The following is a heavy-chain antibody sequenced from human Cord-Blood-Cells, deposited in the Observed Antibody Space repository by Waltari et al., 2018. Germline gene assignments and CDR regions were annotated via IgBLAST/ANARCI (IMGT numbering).Heavy chain of an antibody. CDR3: ARGDYYYYYYYMDV. CDR1: GGSFSGYY. D-gene: IGHD4-17*01. V-gene: IGHV4-34*01. J-gene: IGHJ6*03. CDR2: INHSGST. Sequence: QVQLQQWGAGLLKPSETLSLTCAVYGGSFSGYYWSWIRQPPGKGLEWIGEINHSGSTNYNPSLKSRVTISVDTSKNQFSLKLSSVTAADTAVYYCARGDYYYYYYYMDVWGKGTTVTVSS.